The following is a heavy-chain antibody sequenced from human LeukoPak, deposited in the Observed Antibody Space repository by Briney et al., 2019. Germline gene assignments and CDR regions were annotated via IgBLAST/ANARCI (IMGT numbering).Heavy chain of an antibody. V-gene: IGHV3-23*01. CDR2: ISGSGDNT. Sequence: GESLRLSCKASAFTFSTYAMSWVRQAPGKGLEWVSGISGSGDNTYYADSVKGRFTISRDNSKNTLYVQVNSLGTEDTAAYYCAKGSYYDSSGSFYFDYWGQGTLVTVSS. J-gene: IGHJ4*02. CDR3: AKGSYYDSSGSFYFDY. CDR1: AFTFSTYA. D-gene: IGHD3-22*01.